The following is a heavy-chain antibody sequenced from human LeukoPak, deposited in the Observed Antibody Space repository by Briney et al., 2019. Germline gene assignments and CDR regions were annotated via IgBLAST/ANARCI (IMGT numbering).Heavy chain of an antibody. D-gene: IGHD1-26*01. Sequence: GGSLRLSCAAPGFTFINYAMSWVRQTPGKGREWGSSITSCSSHIYYADSVKGRFTISRDNAKSSLYLQMNSLRAEDTAVYYCARDPYSGSYGADYYYYMDVWGKGTTVTISS. J-gene: IGHJ6*03. V-gene: IGHV3-21*01. CDR1: GFTFINYA. CDR2: ITSCSSHI. CDR3: ARDPYSGSYGADYYYYMDV.